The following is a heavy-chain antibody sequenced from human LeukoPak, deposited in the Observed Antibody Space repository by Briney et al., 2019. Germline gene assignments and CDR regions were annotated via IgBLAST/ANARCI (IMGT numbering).Heavy chain of an antibody. CDR1: GYTFTTYS. CDR3: VRVVRRAAAHAGNWFDP. CDR2: ISAYNGNT. D-gene: IGHD6-13*01. V-gene: IGHV1-18*01. J-gene: IGHJ5*02. Sequence: ASVKVSCKASGYTFTTYSINWVRQAPGQGLEWMGWISAYNGNTKYAQKLQGRVTMTRDTSISTAYMELNSLKSDDTAVYYCVRVVRRAAAHAGNWFDPWGQGTLVTVSS.